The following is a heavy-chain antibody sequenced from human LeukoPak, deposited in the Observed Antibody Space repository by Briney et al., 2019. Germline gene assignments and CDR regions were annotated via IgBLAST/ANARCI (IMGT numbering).Heavy chain of an antibody. CDR2: IYPGDSDT. D-gene: IGHD3-22*01. Sequence: GESLKISCKGSGYSFTSYWIGRVRQMPGKGLEWMGIIYPGDSDTRYSPSFQGQVTISADKSISTAYLQWSSLKASDTAMYYCATSYFYESRGHDAFDIWGQGTMVTVSS. J-gene: IGHJ3*02. CDR3: ATSYFYESRGHDAFDI. CDR1: GYSFTSYW. V-gene: IGHV5-51*01.